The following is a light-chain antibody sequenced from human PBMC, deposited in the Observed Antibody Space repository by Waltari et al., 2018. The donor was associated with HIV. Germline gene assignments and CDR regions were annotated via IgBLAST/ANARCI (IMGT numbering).Light chain of an antibody. CDR1: ESLRHENGFKY. CDR3: MQTLRIPWT. V-gene: IGKV2-28*01. CDR2: LAT. J-gene: IGKJ1*01. Sequence: VVMTQSPRYLPVSLGESASIFCAPNESLRHENGFKYVDWYLQRPGRTPQLLIHLATSRAFGVPTRFGGSASDTNFTVTISRLETGDVGLYYCMQTLRIPWTFGQGTRV.